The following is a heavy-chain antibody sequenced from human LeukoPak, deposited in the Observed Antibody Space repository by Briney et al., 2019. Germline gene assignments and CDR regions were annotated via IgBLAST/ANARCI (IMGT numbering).Heavy chain of an antibody. CDR1: GGSFSGYY. D-gene: IGHD2-15*01. Sequence: SETLSLTCAVYGGSFSGYYWSWIRQPPGKGLEWIGEINHSGSTNYNPSLKSRVTISVDTSKNQLSLKLSSVTAADTAVYYCARHPKYCSGGSCYFDYWGQGTLVTVSS. CDR3: ARHPKYCSGGSCYFDY. J-gene: IGHJ4*02. CDR2: INHSGST. V-gene: IGHV4-34*01.